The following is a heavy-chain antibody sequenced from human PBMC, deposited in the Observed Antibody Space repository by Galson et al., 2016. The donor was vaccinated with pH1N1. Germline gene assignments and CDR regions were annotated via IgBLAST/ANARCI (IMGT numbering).Heavy chain of an antibody. CDR1: GYSLTNYW. J-gene: IGHJ4*02. V-gene: IGHV5-51*01. CDR2: IYLGDSHT. CDR3: ASTRPEFQHFAWQKPHSFDY. D-gene: IGHD3-9*01. Sequence: QSGAEVEKPGESLKISCEGFGYSLTNYWIVWVRQMPGQGLEWMGIIYLGDSHTSYSPSFQGQVTISADKSISTAYLERSGLKASDPSTNYCASTRPEFQHFAWQKPHSFDYWGQGTLVTVSS.